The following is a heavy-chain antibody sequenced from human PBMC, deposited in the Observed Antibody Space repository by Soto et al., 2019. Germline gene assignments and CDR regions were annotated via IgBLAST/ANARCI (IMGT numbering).Heavy chain of an antibody. Sequence: SETLSLTCTVSGGSVSSGSFYWSWIRQPPGKGLEWIGYIYYSGSTNYNPSLKSRVTISVDTSKNQFSLKLSSVTAADTAVYYCARDYSRYYGMDVWGQGTTVTVSS. J-gene: IGHJ6*02. V-gene: IGHV4-61*01. CDR2: IYYSGST. CDR1: GGSVSSGSFY. D-gene: IGHD2-15*01. CDR3: ARDYSRYYGMDV.